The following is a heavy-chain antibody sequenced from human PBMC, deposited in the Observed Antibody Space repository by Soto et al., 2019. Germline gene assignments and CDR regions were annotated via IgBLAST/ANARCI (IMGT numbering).Heavy chain of an antibody. CDR2: IHMDGRTT. CDR1: GVSFNGYW. D-gene: IGHD1-26*01. J-gene: IGHJ5*02. V-gene: IGHV3-74*01. Sequence: GGSPRLSCSASGVSFNGYWMHWGRQAPGQGLLWVSRIHMDGRTTTYADSVKGRFTISRDNANNMMYLQMNSLRVEDTAVYYCVRGGLSGGFSNYGSWGQGALVTASS. CDR3: VRGGLSGGFSNYGS.